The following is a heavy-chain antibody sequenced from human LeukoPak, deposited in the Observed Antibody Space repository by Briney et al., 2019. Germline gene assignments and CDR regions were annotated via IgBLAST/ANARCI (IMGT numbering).Heavy chain of an antibody. V-gene: IGHV4-39*01. CDR2: IYYSGST. D-gene: IGHD5-24*01. CDR3: ARTPGRDGYNNY. CDR1: GCSISSSSYY. Sequence: SETLSLTCTVSGCSISSSSYYWGWIRQPPGKGLEWIGSIYYSGSTYYNPSLKSRVTISVDTSKNQFSLKLSSVTAAYTAVYYCARTPGRDGYNNYWGQGTLVTVSS. J-gene: IGHJ4*02.